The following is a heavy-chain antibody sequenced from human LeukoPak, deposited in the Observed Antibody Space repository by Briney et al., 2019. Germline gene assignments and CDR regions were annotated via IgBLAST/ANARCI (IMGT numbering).Heavy chain of an antibody. CDR2: ISWNSGSI. CDR3: AKDGGASGYSYAFDY. V-gene: IGHV3-9*01. CDR1: GFSFDDYA. J-gene: IGHJ4*02. Sequence: GGSLRLSCAASGFSFDDYAMHWVRQAPGKGLEWVSGISWNSGSIGYADSVKGRFTISRDNAKNSLYLQMNSLRAEDTALYYCAKDGGASGYSYAFDYWGQGTLVTVSS. D-gene: IGHD5-18*01.